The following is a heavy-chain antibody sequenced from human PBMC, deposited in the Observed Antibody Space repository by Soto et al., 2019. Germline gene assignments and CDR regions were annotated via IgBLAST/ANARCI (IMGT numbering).Heavy chain of an antibody. CDR2: IIPIFGTA. J-gene: IGHJ2*01. D-gene: IGHD3-22*01. V-gene: IGHV1-69*12. Sequence: QVQLVQSGAEVKKPGSSVKVSCKASGGTFSSYAISWVRQAPGQGLEWMGGIIPIFGTANYAQKFQGRVTITADESTSTAYMELSSLRSEDTAVYYCARERIGNMIVVVTSGFDLWGRGTLVTVSS. CDR3: ARERIGNMIVVVTSGFDL. CDR1: GGTFSSYA.